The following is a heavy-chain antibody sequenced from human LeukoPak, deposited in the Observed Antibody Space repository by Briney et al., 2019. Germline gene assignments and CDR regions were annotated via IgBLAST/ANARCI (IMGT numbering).Heavy chain of an antibody. J-gene: IGHJ5*02. CDR3: ARGLRGGDDGFDP. CDR1: GGTFSSYA. D-gene: IGHD3-10*01. Sequence: ASVKVSCKASGGTFSSYAISWVRQAPGQGLEWMGGIIPIFGTANYAQKFQGRVTITADESTSTAYMELSSLRSDDTAVYYCARGLRGGDDGFDPWGQGTLVTVSS. CDR2: IIPIFGTA. V-gene: IGHV1-69*01.